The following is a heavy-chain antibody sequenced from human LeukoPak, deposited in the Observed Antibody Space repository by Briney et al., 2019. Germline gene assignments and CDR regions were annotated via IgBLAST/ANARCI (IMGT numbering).Heavy chain of an antibody. D-gene: IGHD3-22*01. J-gene: IGHJ4*02. CDR1: GGSFSGYY. Sequence: PSETLSLTCAVYGGSFSGYYWSWIRQPPGKGLEWIGEINHSGSTNYNPSLKSRVTISVDTSKNQFSLKLSSVTAADTAVYYCARGPYYYDSSGYYSPLTFDYWGQGTLVTVSS. V-gene: IGHV4-34*01. CDR2: INHSGST. CDR3: ARGPYYYDSSGYYSPLTFDY.